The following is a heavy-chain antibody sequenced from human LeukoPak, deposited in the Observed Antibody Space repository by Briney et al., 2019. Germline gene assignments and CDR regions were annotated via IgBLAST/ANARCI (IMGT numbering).Heavy chain of an antibody. J-gene: IGHJ4*02. V-gene: IGHV1-69*06. CDR2: IIPMFGTA. CDR3: ATSRVDYSNYVGMGPLRY. CDR1: GGTFNNYA. D-gene: IGHD4-11*01. Sequence: GSSVKVSCKASGGTFNNYAINWVRQAPGQGREWMGGIIPMFGTANYAQKFQGRVTITADKSTSTAYMELSSLRSEDTAVYYCATSRVDYSNYVGMGPLRYWGQGTLVTVSS.